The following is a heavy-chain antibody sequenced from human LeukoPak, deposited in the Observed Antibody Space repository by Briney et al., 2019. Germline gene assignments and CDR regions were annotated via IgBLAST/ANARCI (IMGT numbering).Heavy chain of an antibody. CDR1: GFSISTSGVG. J-gene: IGHJ5*02. CDR3: AYRTTTGSYVRWFDP. V-gene: IGHV2-5*02. Sequence: SGPTLVKPTQTLTLTCTFSGFSISTSGVGVGWIRQPPGKALEWLARIYWDDDKRYSPSLKSRLTITKDTSKNQVVLTMTNMDPVDTATYYCAYRTTTGSYVRWFDPWGQGTLVTVSS. CDR2: IYWDDDK. D-gene: IGHD2-15*01.